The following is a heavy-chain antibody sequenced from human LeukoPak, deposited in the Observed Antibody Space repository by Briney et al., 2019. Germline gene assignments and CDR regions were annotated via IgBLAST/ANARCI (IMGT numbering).Heavy chain of an antibody. CDR1: GFTFSSYG. V-gene: IGHV3-30*02. Sequence: PGGSLRLSCAASGFTFSSYGMYWVRQAPGKGLEWVAFIRYDGSNKYYADSVKGRFTISRDNSKNTLYLQMNSLRAEDTAVYYCAKDYDFWSGPDAFDIWGQGTMVTVSS. D-gene: IGHD3-3*01. CDR2: IRYDGSNK. CDR3: AKDYDFWSGPDAFDI. J-gene: IGHJ3*02.